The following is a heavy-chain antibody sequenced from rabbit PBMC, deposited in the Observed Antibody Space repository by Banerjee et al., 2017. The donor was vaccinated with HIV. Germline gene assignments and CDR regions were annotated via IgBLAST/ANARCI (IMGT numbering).Heavy chain of an antibody. D-gene: IGHD6-1*01. Sequence: QSLEESGGDMVKPGAPLTLTCTASGFSFSSSYWICWVRQAPGKGLEWIACIDVGSSGTTYYANWAKGRFSISKTSSTTVTLQMTSLTAADTATYFCVREYGGYTGYGYAGLRGPGTLVTVS. CDR1: GFSFSSSYW. J-gene: IGHJ4*01. V-gene: IGHV1S40*01. CDR2: IDVGSSGTT. CDR3: VREYGGYTGYGYAGL.